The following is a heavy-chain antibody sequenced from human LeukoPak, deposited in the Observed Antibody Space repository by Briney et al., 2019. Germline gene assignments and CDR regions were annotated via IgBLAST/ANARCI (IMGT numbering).Heavy chain of an antibody. D-gene: IGHD1-26*01. CDR2: NSAYNGNT. Sequence: ASVKVSCKASGYTFTSYGISWVRQAPGQGLEWMGWNSAYNGNTNYAQKLQGRVTVTTDTSTSTAYMELRSLRSDDTAVYYCARGRRIVGATTSYYYYGMDVWGQGTTVTVSS. V-gene: IGHV1-18*01. CDR3: ARGRRIVGATTSYYYYGMDV. CDR1: GYTFTSYG. J-gene: IGHJ6*02.